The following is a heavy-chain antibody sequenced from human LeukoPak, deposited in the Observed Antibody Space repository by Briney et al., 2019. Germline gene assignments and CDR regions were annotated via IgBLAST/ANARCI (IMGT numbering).Heavy chain of an antibody. CDR3: ANTYHPYYFDY. V-gene: IGHV4-59*01. CDR1: GGSISSYY. D-gene: IGHD1-14*01. Sequence: SETLSLTCTVSGGSISSYYWSWIRQPPGKGLEWIGYISYSGTTNYNPSLKSRVTISVDTSKNQFSLQLTSVTAADTAVYFCANTYHPYYFDYWGQGTLLTVSS. CDR2: ISYSGTT. J-gene: IGHJ4*02.